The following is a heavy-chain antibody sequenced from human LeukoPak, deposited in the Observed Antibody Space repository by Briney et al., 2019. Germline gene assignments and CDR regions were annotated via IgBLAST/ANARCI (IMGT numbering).Heavy chain of an antibody. D-gene: IGHD3-22*01. J-gene: IGHJ1*01. Sequence: GGSLRLSCAASGFTFDDYGMSWVRQAPWKGLEWVSGINWNGGSTGYADSVKGRFTISRDNAKNSLYLQMNSLRAEDTALYYCARDRRYYYDSSGYPEYFQHWGQGTLVTVSS. CDR3: ARDRRYYYDSSGYPEYFQH. V-gene: IGHV3-20*04. CDR1: GFTFDDYG. CDR2: INWNGGST.